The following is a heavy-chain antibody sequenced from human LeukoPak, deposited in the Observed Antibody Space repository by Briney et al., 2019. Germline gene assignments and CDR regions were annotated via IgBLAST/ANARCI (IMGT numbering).Heavy chain of an antibody. CDR2: ISSSSSYI. CDR1: GFTFSNFG. Sequence: PGGSLRLSCAASGFTFSNFGMHWVRQAPGKGLEWVSSISSSSSYIYYADSVKGRFTISRDNAKNSLYLQMNSLRAEDTAVYYCARVGAYSSSDYWGQGTLVTVSS. D-gene: IGHD6-13*01. V-gene: IGHV3-21*01. J-gene: IGHJ4*02. CDR3: ARVGAYSSSDY.